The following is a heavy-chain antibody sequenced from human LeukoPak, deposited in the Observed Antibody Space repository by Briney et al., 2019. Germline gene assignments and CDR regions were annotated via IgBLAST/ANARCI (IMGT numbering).Heavy chain of an antibody. J-gene: IGHJ4*02. CDR1: GFTFSSYA. D-gene: IGHD1-26*01. CDR2: ISYDGSNK. Sequence: GGSLRLSCAASGFTFSSYAMHWVRQAPGKGLEWVAVISYDGSNKYYADSVKGRFTISRDNSKNTLYLQMNSLKTEDTAVYYCTTASYPYDYWGQGTLVTVSS. CDR3: TTASYPYDY. V-gene: IGHV3-30-3*01.